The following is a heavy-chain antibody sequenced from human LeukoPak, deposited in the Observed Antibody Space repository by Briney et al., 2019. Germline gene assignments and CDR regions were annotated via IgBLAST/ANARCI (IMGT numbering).Heavy chain of an antibody. CDR3: ARECGSTSCYYY. CDR1: GFTFSSYA. V-gene: IGHV3-48*03. CDR2: ISSSGSTI. Sequence: GGSLRLSCAASGFTFSSYAMSWVRQAPGEGLEWVSYISSSGSTIYYADSVKGRFTISRDNAKNSLYLQMNSLRAEDTAVYYCARECGSTSCYYYWGQGTLVTVSS. J-gene: IGHJ4*02. D-gene: IGHD2-2*01.